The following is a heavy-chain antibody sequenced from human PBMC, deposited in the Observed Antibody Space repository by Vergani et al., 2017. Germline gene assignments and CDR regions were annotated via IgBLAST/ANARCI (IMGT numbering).Heavy chain of an antibody. V-gene: IGHV1-24*01. CDR3: ATDFHYVLRFLEWLSNYYYYGMDV. CDR2: FDPEDGET. CDR1: GYTLTELS. Sequence: QVQLVQSGAEVKKPGASVKFSCKVSGYTLTELSMHWVRQAPGKGLEWMGGFDPEDGETIYAQKFQGRVTMTEDTSTDTAYMELSSLRSEDTAVYYCATDFHYVLRFLEWLSNYYYYGMDVWGQGTTVTVSS. J-gene: IGHJ6*02. D-gene: IGHD3-3*01.